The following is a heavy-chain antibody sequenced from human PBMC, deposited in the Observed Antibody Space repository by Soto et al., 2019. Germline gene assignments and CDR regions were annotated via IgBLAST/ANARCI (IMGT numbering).Heavy chain of an antibody. CDR1: GYTFTSYA. V-gene: IGHV1-3*01. CDR3: ARDNYYDSSGYYYRSAWEYDAFDI. J-gene: IGHJ3*02. D-gene: IGHD3-22*01. CDR2: INAGNGNT. Sequence: ASVKVSCKASGYTFTSYAMHWVRQAPGQRLEWMGWINAGNGNTKYSQKFQGRVTITRDTSASTAYMELSSLRSEDTAVYYCARDNYYDSSGYYYRSAWEYDAFDIWGQGTMVTVSS.